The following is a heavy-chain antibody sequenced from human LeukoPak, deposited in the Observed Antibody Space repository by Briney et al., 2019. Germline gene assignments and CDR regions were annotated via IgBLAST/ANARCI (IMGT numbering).Heavy chain of an antibody. CDR1: GFTFSSYS. CDR3: ARVGVAGYYFDY. J-gene: IGHJ4*02. Sequence: PGGSLRLSCAASGFTFSSYSMNWVRQAPGKGLEWVSSISSSSSYIYYADSVKGRFTISRDNAKNSLYLQMNSLRAEDTAVYYCARVGVAGYYFDYWGQGTLVTVSS. V-gene: IGHV3-21*01. D-gene: IGHD6-19*01. CDR2: ISSSSSYI.